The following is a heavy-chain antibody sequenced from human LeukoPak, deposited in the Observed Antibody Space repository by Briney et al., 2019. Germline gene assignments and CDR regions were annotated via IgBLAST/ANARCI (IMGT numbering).Heavy chain of an antibody. Sequence: SETLSLTCTVSGYSISSGYYWGWIRQPPGKGLEWIGSIYHSGSTYYNPSLKSRVTISVDTSKNQFSLKLSSVTAADTAVYYCARTKHTAMVAYFDYWGQGTLVTVSS. V-gene: IGHV4-38-2*02. CDR2: IYHSGST. J-gene: IGHJ4*02. CDR1: GYSISSGYY. D-gene: IGHD5-18*01. CDR3: ARTKHTAMVAYFDY.